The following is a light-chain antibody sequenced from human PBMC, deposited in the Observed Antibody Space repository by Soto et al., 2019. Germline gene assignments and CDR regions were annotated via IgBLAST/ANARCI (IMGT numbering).Light chain of an antibody. CDR1: SSGVGGYDY. Sequence: QSVLTQPASVSGSPGQSITISCTGTSSGVGGYDYVSWFQQHPGKAPKLMLHEVSNRPSGISDRFSGSKSGNTASLTISGLQAEDEADYYCSSYTSSTTLYVFGTGTKVTVL. CDR2: EVS. CDR3: SSYTSSTTLYV. J-gene: IGLJ1*01. V-gene: IGLV2-14*01.